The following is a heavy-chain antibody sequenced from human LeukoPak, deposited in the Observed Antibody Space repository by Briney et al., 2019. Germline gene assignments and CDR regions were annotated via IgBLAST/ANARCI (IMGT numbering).Heavy chain of an antibody. V-gene: IGHV3-23*01. CDR1: GFTFSSSA. D-gene: IGHD2-15*01. J-gene: IGHJ4*02. CDR3: AKGHCSAGSCTRSDY. CDR2: ISGGGGST. Sequence: GGSLRLSCAASGFTFSSSAMSWVRQAPGKGLEWVSAISGGGGSTYFADSVTGRFTISRDNSKNTLFLQMISLRAEDTAVYYCAKGHCSAGSCTRSDYWGQGTLVTVSS.